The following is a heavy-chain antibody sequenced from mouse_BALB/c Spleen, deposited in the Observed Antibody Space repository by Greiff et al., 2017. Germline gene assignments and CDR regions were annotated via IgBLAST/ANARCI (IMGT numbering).Heavy chain of an antibody. CDR1: GFTFSDYG. Sequence: EVQRVESGGGLVQPGGSRKLSCAASGFTFSDYGMAWVRQAPGKGPEWVAFISNLAYSIYYADTVTGRFTISRENAKNTLYLEMSSLRSEDTAMYYCARGSSTGTRAMDYWGQGTSVTVSS. V-gene: IGHV5-15*02. CDR2: ISNLAYSI. D-gene: IGHD4-1*02. CDR3: ARGSSTGTRAMDY. J-gene: IGHJ4*01.